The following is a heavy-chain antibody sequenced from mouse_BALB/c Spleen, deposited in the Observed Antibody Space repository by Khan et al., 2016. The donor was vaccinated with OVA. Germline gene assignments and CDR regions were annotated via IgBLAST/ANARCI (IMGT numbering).Heavy chain of an antibody. J-gene: IGHJ2*01. Sequence: QVQLQQSGAELARPGASVTLSCKASGYTFTSYWMQWVKQRPGQGLEWIGAIYPGDGNTRYTQKFKGKATLTAAKSSSTAYMQLSSLASEDSAGYYCASGGITTGYFDFWGQGTTLTVSS. CDR3: ASGGITTGYFDF. V-gene: IGHV1-87*01. CDR2: IYPGDGNT. CDR1: GYTFTSYW. D-gene: IGHD2-4*01.